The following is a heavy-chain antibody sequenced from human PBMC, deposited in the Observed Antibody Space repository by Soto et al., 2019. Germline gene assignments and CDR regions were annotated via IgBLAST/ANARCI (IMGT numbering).Heavy chain of an antibody. V-gene: IGHV3-73*01. CDR1: GFTFSGSA. Sequence: PGGSLRLSCAASGFTFSGSAMHWVRQASGKGLEWVGRIRSKANSYATAHAASVKGRFTISRDDSKNTAYLQMNSLKTEDTAVYYCTRPTTTVTTGYYGMDVWGQGTTVTVSS. CDR2: IRSKANSYAT. J-gene: IGHJ6*02. D-gene: IGHD4-17*01. CDR3: TRPTTTVTTGYYGMDV.